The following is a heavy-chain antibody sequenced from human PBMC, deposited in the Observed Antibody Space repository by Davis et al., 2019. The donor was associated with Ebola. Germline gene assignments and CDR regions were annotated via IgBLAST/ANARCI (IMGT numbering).Heavy chain of an antibody. CDR2: LSQGWST. Sequence: SETLSLTCAVSAASTSSSNWRRCLRRPPGKGEEGIAGLSQGWSTTYNASLTSRVTTSVDKSKNQFSLKMTSVTVADTAVYYCARPQTSGWVDPFDSWGQGTKVSVSS. CDR3: ARPQTSGWVDPFDS. J-gene: IGHJ3*01. D-gene: IGHD6-19*01. V-gene: IGHV4-4*02. CDR1: AASTSSSNW.